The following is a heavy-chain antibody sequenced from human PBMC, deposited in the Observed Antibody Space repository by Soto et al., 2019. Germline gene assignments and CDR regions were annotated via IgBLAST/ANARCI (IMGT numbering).Heavy chain of an antibody. CDR2: IRYNSSTI. V-gene: IGHV3-48*01. CDR3: AKVWFGTTGYFDY. CDR1: GFTFSSYS. D-gene: IGHD3-10*01. J-gene: IGHJ4*02. Sequence: PGGSLRLSCAASGFTFSSYSTNWVRQAPGKGLEWASYIRYNSSTIYYADSVKGRFTISRDNAKNSLYLQMNSLRAEDTAVYHCAKVWFGTTGYFDYWGQGTLVTVSS.